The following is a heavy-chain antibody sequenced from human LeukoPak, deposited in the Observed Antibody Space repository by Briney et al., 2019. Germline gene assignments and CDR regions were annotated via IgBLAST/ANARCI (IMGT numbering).Heavy chain of an antibody. J-gene: IGHJ5*02. Sequence: GASVKVSCKASGYTVTSYGISWVRQAPGQGLEWMGWISAYNGNTNYAQKLQGRVTMTTDTSTSTAYMELRSLRSDDTAVYYCARGGIAVADGNWFDPWGQGTLVTVSS. CDR2: ISAYNGNT. CDR3: ARGGIAVADGNWFDP. D-gene: IGHD6-19*01. V-gene: IGHV1-18*01. CDR1: GYTVTSYG.